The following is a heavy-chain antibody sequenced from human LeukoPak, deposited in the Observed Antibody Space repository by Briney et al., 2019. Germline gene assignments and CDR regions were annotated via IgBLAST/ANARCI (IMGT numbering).Heavy chain of an antibody. Sequence: SETLSLTCAVYGGSFSGYYWSRIRQPPGKGLEWIGEINHSGSTNYNPSLKSRVTISVDTSKNQFSLKLSSVTAADTAVYYCARVVSHLYIIVVVPAAMWFDYWGQGTLVTVSS. CDR2: INHSGST. CDR3: ARVVSHLYIIVVVPAAMWFDY. J-gene: IGHJ4*02. D-gene: IGHD2-2*01. V-gene: IGHV4-34*01. CDR1: GGSFSGYY.